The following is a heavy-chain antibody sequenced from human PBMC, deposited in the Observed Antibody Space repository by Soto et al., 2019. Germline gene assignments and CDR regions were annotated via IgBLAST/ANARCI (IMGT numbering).Heavy chain of an antibody. D-gene: IGHD2-15*01. CDR2: INYRGTT. CDR3: ARDAPGVAPY. J-gene: IGHJ4*02. Sequence: QVQLQESGPGLVKPSQPLSLPCPVPVGSIIIGVTYLNWIRQHPEKGLEWMGYINYRGTTNYNPALKSRILIAIDTSKNQFSLRLTSVTAADTAVYYCARDAPGVAPYWGQGTLVTVSS. V-gene: IGHV4-31*03. CDR1: VGSIIIGVTY.